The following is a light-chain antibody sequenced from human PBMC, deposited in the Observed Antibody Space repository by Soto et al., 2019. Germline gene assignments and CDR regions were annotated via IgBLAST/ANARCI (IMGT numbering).Light chain of an antibody. V-gene: IGKV3-11*01. CDR2: DAS. Sequence: EIVLTHSPATLSLSPGEGATLSCRASQSVSSYLAWYQQKPGQAPRLLIYDASNRATGIPARFSGSGSGTDFTLTISSLEPEDFAVYYRQQRSNLLTFGGGTKVDVK. CDR1: QSVSSY. CDR3: QQRSNLLT. J-gene: IGKJ4*01.